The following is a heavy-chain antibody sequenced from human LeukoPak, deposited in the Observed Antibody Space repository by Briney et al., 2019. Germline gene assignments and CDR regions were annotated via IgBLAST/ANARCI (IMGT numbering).Heavy chain of an antibody. CDR1: GGSISSSSYY. J-gene: IGHJ3*02. CDR2: IYYSGST. D-gene: IGHD2-15*01. V-gene: IGHV4-39*01. CDR3: ARGVVVAAKDAFDI. Sequence: PSETLSLTCTVSGGSISSSSYYWGWIRQPPGKGLEWIGSIYYSGSTYHNPSLKSRVTTSVDTSKNQFSLKLSSVTAADTAVYYCARGVVVAAKDAFDIWGQGTMVTVSS.